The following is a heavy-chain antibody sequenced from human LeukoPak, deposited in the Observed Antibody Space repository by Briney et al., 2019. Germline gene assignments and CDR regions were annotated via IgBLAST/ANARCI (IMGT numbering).Heavy chain of an antibody. J-gene: IGHJ5*02. CDR3: ARDPSGKVGAGWFDP. V-gene: IGHV1-18*01. Sequence: ASVKVSCKASGYTFTSYGISWVRQAPGQGLEWMGWISAYNGNTNYAQKLQGRVTMTTDTSTSTAYMELRSLRSDDTAVYYCARDPSGKVGAGWFDPWGQGTLVTVSS. D-gene: IGHD6-25*01. CDR2: ISAYNGNT. CDR1: GYTFTSYG.